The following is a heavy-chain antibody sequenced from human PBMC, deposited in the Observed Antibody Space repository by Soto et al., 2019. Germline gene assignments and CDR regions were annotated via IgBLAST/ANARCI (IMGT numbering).Heavy chain of an antibody. CDR1: GYTFTGYY. J-gene: IGHJ6*02. Sequence: ASVKVSCKASGYTFTGYYMHWVRQAPGQGLEWMGWINPNSGGTNYAQKFQGWVTMTRDTSISTAYMELSRLRSDDTAVYYCAAPRGGSSSGRKHYYYYGMDVWGQGTTVTVSS. V-gene: IGHV1-2*04. CDR2: INPNSGGT. D-gene: IGHD6-6*01. CDR3: AAPRGGSSSGRKHYYYYGMDV.